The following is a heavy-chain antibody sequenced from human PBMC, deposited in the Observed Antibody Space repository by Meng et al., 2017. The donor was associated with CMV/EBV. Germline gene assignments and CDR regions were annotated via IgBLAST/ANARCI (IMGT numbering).Heavy chain of an antibody. CDR3: ARDPNYYDSSGGVDYYGMDV. Sequence: GESLKISCTASGFTFGDYAMNWVRQAPGKGLEWVSSISSSSSYIYYADSVKGRFTISRDNAKNSLYLQMNSLRAEDTAVYYCARDPNYYDSSGGVDYYGMDVWGQGTTVTVSS. V-gene: IGHV3-21*01. D-gene: IGHD3-22*01. CDR2: ISSSSSYI. J-gene: IGHJ6*02. CDR1: GFTFGDYA.